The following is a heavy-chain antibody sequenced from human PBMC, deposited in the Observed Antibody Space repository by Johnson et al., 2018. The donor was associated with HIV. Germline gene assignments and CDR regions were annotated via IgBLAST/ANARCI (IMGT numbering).Heavy chain of an antibody. V-gene: IGHV3-48*03. CDR3: ARDFVAFGECTAFDI. CDR1: VFTFSSNA. J-gene: IGHJ3*02. CDR2: ISSSGSTI. Sequence: VQLVESGGGVVQPGRSLRLSCAASVFTFSSNAMHLVRQAPGKGLEWVSYISSSGSTIYYEDSVKGQFTISRDNAKNSLYLQMNSLRAEDTALYYCARDFVAFGECTAFDIWGQGTMVAVSS. D-gene: IGHD2-8*01.